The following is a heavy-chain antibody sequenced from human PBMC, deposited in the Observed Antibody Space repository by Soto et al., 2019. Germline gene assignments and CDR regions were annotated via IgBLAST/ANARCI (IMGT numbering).Heavy chain of an antibody. J-gene: IGHJ4*02. Sequence: PSETLSLTCTISGGSIGTYYWSWIRRPPGKGLEWIGYIHNSGTTHCNPSLKSRVTISTSTSESQFSLKLSSVTAADTAVYYCARYCCSSGTCYSFDYWGQGILVTVSS. CDR1: GGSIGTYY. D-gene: IGHD2-21*01. CDR3: ARYCCSSGTCYSFDY. V-gene: IGHV4-59*01. CDR2: IHNSGTT.